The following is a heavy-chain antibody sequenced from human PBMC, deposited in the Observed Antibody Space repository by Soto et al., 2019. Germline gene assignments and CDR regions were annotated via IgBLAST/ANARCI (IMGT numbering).Heavy chain of an antibody. CDR1: GGSISSYY. CDR3: ASGGSMLSYCYYGMDV. V-gene: IGHV4-59*01. Sequence: SETLSLTCTVSGGSISSYYWSWIRQPPGKGLEWIGYIYYSGSTNYNPSLKSRVTISVDTSKNQFSLKLSSVTAADTAVYYCASGGSMLSYCYYGMDVWGQGTTVTVSS. J-gene: IGHJ6*02. D-gene: IGHD3-16*02. CDR2: IYYSGST.